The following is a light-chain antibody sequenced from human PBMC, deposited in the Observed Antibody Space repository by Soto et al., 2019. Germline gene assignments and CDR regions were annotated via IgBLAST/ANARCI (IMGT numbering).Light chain of an antibody. J-gene: IGKJ2*01. V-gene: IGKV1-5*01. CDR1: QSISTW. Sequence: DIQMTQSPSTVSASVGDAVTITCRASQSISTWLAWYQQKTGKAPNLLIYDASTLESGGTSGFSGSGSGTEFTLTISSLQPDDSATYYCRQYNSYPYTFGQGTKLEIK. CDR2: DAS. CDR3: RQYNSYPYT.